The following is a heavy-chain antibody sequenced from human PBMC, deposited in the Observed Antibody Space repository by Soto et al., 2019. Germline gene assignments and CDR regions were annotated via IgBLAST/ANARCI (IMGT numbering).Heavy chain of an antibody. Sequence: GGSLRLSCAASGFTFSSYGMHWVRQAPSEGLEWVALISYDGSNKYYADSVKGRFTISRDYSKNTLYLQMNILRTEDTAVYYCVRSYSGTYGCFDPWGQGTLVTVSS. V-gene: IGHV3-30*03. CDR1: GFTFSSYG. CDR2: ISYDGSNK. CDR3: VRSYSGTYGCFDP. J-gene: IGHJ5*02. D-gene: IGHD1-26*01.